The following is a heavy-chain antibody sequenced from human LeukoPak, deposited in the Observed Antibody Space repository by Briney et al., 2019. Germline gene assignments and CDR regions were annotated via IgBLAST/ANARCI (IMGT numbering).Heavy chain of an antibody. CDR1: GGTFNIND. Sequence: ASVTVSYKGSGGTFNINDLSWVRQAPGQGREGMGGIIPILGIANYAQKFQGRVTITADKSTSTAYMELTSLRSEDTAVYYCARLGSGSYYKGGSWGQGTLVTVSS. J-gene: IGHJ5*02. D-gene: IGHD3-10*01. V-gene: IGHV1-69*10. CDR2: IIPILGIA. CDR3: ARLGSGSYYKGGS.